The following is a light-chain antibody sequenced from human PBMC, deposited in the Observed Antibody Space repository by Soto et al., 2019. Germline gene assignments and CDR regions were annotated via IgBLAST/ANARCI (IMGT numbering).Light chain of an antibody. CDR2: DAS. Sequence: DIPMTQSPSTLSASVGDRVTITCRASQSISDWLAWYQQKPGKAPKLLIYDASGLESGVPSRFCGSGSGTEFTLTISSLQPDDFATYYCQQYNSYSLTFGGGTKVEIK. CDR3: QQYNSYSLT. V-gene: IGKV1-5*01. J-gene: IGKJ4*01. CDR1: QSISDW.